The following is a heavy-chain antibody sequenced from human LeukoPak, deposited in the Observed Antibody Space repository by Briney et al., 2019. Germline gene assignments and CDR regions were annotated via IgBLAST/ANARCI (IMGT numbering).Heavy chain of an antibody. V-gene: IGHV4-38-2*02. Sequence: SETLSLTCTVSGYSISSGYYWGWIRQPPGKGLEWIGSIYHSGSTNYNPSLKSRVTISVDTSKNQFSLKLSSVTAADTAVYYCARGYSSSWYGYEPYYFDYWGQGTLVTVSS. CDR2: IYHSGST. J-gene: IGHJ4*02. D-gene: IGHD6-13*01. CDR3: ARGYSSSWYGYEPYYFDY. CDR1: GYSISSGYY.